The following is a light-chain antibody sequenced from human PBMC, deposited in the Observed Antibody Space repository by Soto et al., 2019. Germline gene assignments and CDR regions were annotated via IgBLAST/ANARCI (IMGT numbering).Light chain of an antibody. Sequence: QSALTQPPSASGSPRQSVTISCTGTSSDVGGYNYVSWYQQHPGKVPKLLIYEVTRRPSGVPDRFSGSKSGNTASLTVSALQAEDEAHYYCSSYAGNNVVFGGGTKLTVL. J-gene: IGLJ3*02. CDR2: EVT. CDR1: SSDVGGYNY. V-gene: IGLV2-8*01. CDR3: SSYAGNNVV.